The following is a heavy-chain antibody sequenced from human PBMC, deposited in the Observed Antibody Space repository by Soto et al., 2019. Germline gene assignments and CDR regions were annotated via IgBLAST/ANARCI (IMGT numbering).Heavy chain of an antibody. CDR2: IYFNGNT. V-gene: IGHV4-59*01. D-gene: IGHD3-16*01. CDR1: AASFSKYY. J-gene: IGHJ4*02. Sequence: PSETLSLTCTVSAASFSKYYWTWTRQPPGKGLEWIGYIYFNGNTKYNPSLEGRLTISIDTSKKEFSLKLTSVTAADAAVYYCASVTFGGIVLAHWGQGTLVTV. CDR3: ASVTFGGIVLAH.